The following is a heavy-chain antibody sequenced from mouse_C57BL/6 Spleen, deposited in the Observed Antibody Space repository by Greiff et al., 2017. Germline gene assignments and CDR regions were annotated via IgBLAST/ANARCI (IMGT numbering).Heavy chain of an antibody. CDR1: GYAFSSSW. CDR3: ARRGDYERGYAMDY. D-gene: IGHD2-4*01. Sequence: VQLQQSGPELVKPGASVKISCKASGYAFSSSWMNWVKQRPGKGLEWIGRIYPGDGDTNYNGKFKGKAKLTADKSSSTAYMQLSSLTSEDSAVYFCARRGDYERGYAMDYWGQGTSVTVSS. V-gene: IGHV1-82*01. J-gene: IGHJ4*01. CDR2: IYPGDGDT.